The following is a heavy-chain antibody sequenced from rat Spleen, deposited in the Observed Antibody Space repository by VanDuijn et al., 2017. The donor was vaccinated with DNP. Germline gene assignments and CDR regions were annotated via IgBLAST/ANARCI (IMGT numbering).Heavy chain of an antibody. J-gene: IGHJ4*01. CDR2: INTVSGGT. CDR3: ARYGYTTYMGAMDV. V-gene: IGHV1-43*01. Sequence: QVQLQQSGAELAKPGSSVKISCKASGYTFTSYYISWIKQTTGQGLEYIGYINTVSGGTNYNEKFKGKATLTVDKSSSTAFMQLSSLTPDDSAVYFCARYGYTTYMGAMDVWGQGTAVTVSS. D-gene: IGHD1-2*01. CDR1: GYTFTSYY.